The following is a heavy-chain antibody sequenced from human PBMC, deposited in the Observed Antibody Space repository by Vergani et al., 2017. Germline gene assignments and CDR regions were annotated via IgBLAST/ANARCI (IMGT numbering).Heavy chain of an antibody. CDR1: GFSLSTSGMC. J-gene: IGHJ5*02. D-gene: IGHD3-3*01. Sequence: QVTLRESGPALVKPTQTLTLTCTFSGFSLSTSGMCVSWIRQPPGKALEWLALIDWDDDKYYSTSLKTRLTISKDTSKNQVVLTMTNMDPVDTATYYCARIRRDFWSGRGFDRWGQGTLVTVSS. CDR3: ARIRRDFWSGRGFDR. V-gene: IGHV2-70*01. CDR2: IDWDDDK.